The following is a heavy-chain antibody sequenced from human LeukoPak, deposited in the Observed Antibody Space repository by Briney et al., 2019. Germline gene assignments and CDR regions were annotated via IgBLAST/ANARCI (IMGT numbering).Heavy chain of an antibody. CDR2: ISGSGGST. V-gene: IGHV3-23*01. CDR3: ATRLRYFDWSEFDY. J-gene: IGHJ4*02. Sequence: GGSLRLSCAASGFTFSSYAMSWVRQAPGKGLEWVSAISGSGGSTYYADSVKGRFTISRDNSKNTLYLQMNSLGAEDTAVYYCATRLRYFDWSEFDYWGQGTLVTVSS. CDR1: GFTFSSYA. D-gene: IGHD3-9*01.